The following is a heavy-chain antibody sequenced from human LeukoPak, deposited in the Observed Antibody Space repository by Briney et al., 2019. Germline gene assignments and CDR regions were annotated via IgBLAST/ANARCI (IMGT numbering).Heavy chain of an antibody. J-gene: IGHJ3*02. D-gene: IGHD3-22*01. V-gene: IGHV4-59*08. CDR2: IYYSGST. Sequence: SETLSLTCTVSGGSLSSYYWSWIRQPPGNGLEWIGYIYYSGSTNYNPSLKSRVTISVDTSKNQFSLKLSSVTAADTAVYYCARRDSSGYYYGGAFDIWGQGTMVTVSS. CDR1: GGSLSSYY. CDR3: ARRDSSGYYYGGAFDI.